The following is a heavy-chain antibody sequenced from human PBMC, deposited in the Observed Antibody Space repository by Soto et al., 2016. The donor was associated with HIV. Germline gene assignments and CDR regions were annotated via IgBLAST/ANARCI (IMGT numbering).Heavy chain of an antibody. Sequence: EVQLVESGGGVVQPGGSLRLSCAASGFIFDDYAIHWVRQAPGKGLEWVSLISGDGGSTYYADSVKGRFTISRDNSKNSLYLQMNSLRTEDTALYYCAKDYVWGSYRYPPQYGIDYWGQGTLVTVSS. CDR1: GFIFDDYA. CDR3: AKDYVWGSYRYPPQYGIDY. D-gene: IGHD3-16*02. J-gene: IGHJ4*02. CDR2: ISGDGGST. V-gene: IGHV3-43*02.